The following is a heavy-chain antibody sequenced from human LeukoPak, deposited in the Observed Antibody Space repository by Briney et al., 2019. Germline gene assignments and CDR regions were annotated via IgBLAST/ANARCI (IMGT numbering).Heavy chain of an antibody. CDR2: IWYDGSNK. V-gene: IGHV3-33*01. J-gene: IGHJ4*02. Sequence: GGSVRLSCAASGFTFSSYGMHWVRQAPGKGLEWVAVIWYDGSNKYYADSVKGRFTISRDNSKNTLYLQMNSLRAEDTAVYYCARYAGGFSPRIPLPLGYWGQGTLVTVSS. D-gene: IGHD2-21*01. CDR1: GFTFSSYG. CDR3: ARYAGGFSPRIPLPLGY.